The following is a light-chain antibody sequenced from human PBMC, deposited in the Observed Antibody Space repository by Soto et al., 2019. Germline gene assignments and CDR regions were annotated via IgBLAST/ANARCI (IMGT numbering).Light chain of an antibody. CDR2: DVS. V-gene: IGLV2-14*01. CDR1: SSDVGGYNY. J-gene: IGLJ3*02. Sequence: QSVLTQPASVSGSPGQSITISCTGTSSDVGGYNYVSWYQQHPGKAPKLMIYDVSNRPSGVSNRFSGSKSGNTASLTISGLQAEDEADYYCSSYTSSSTLLVFGRGTKLTVL. CDR3: SSYTSSSTLLV.